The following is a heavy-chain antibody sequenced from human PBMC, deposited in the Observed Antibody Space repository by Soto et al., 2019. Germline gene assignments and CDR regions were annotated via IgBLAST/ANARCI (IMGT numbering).Heavy chain of an antibody. CDR2: IDWDDDE. Sequence: SGPTLVNPTQTLTLTCTFSGFSLSTSGMCVSWIRQPPGKALEWLALIDWDDDEYYSTSLKTRLTISKDTSKNQVVLTMTNMDPVDTATYYCARIPGWGVGATGYYFDYWGQGTLVTVSS. CDR1: GFSLSTSGMC. J-gene: IGHJ4*02. CDR3: ARIPGWGVGATGYYFDY. D-gene: IGHD1-26*01. V-gene: IGHV2-70*01.